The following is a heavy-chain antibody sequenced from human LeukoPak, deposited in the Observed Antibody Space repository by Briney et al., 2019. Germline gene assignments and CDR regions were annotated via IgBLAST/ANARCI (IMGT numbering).Heavy chain of an antibody. Sequence: PSQTLSLTCTVSGGSISSGDYYWSWIRQPPGKGLEWIGYIYYSGSTYYNPSLKSRVTISVDTSKNQFSLKLSSVTAADTAVYYCARGPYYYDSSGHYPAWGQGTLVTVSS. CDR2: IYYSGST. CDR1: GGSISSGDYY. CDR3: ARGPYYYDSSGHYPA. D-gene: IGHD3-22*01. V-gene: IGHV4-30-4*01. J-gene: IGHJ4*02.